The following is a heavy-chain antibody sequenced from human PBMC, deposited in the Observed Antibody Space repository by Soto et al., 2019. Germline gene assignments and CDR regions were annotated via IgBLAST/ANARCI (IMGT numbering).Heavy chain of an antibody. CDR1: GYTFTGYY. CDR3: ARGGVTIFGVVITHMGDD. CDR2: INPNSGGT. J-gene: IGHJ4*02. V-gene: IGHV1-2*04. Sequence: ASVKVSCKASGYTFTGYYMHWVRQAPGQGLEWMGWINPNSGGTNYAQKFQGWVTMTRDTSISTAYMELSRLRSDDTAVYYCARGGVTIFGVVITHMGDDWGQGTLVTVSS. D-gene: IGHD3-3*01.